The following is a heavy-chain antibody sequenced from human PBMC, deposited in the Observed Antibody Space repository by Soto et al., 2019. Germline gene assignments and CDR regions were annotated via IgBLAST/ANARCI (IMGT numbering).Heavy chain of an antibody. CDR1: GYTFTSYA. CDR3: ARGGGRGYCSGGSCMEDAFAI. Sequence: ASAKVSCKASGYTFTSYAMHWVRQAPGQRLGWMGWINAGNGNTKYSQKFQGRVTITRDTSASTAYMELSSLRSEDTAVYYCARGGGRGYCSGGSCMEDAFAIWGQGTILTV. CDR2: INAGNGNT. D-gene: IGHD2-15*01. V-gene: IGHV1-3*01. J-gene: IGHJ3*02.